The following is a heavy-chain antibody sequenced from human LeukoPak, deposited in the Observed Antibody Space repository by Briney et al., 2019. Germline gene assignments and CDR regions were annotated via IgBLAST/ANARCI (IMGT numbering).Heavy chain of an antibody. CDR2: ISGGGGIA. V-gene: IGHV3-23*01. CDR3: AKELLWFGELPPAY. CDR1: GFTFSSYA. J-gene: IGHJ4*02. Sequence: GGSLRLSCAASGFTFSSYAMTWVRQAPGRGLECVSAISGGGGIAYYADSVKGRFTISRDNSKNTLYLQMNSLRAEDTAVYYCAKELLWFGELPPAYWGQGTLVTVSS. D-gene: IGHD3-10*01.